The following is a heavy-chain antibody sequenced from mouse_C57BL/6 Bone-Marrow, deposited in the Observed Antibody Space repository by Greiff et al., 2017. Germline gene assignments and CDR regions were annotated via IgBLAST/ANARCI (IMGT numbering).Heavy chain of an antibody. J-gene: IGHJ3*01. CDR3: TRASYYSNYVWFAY. CDR2: IRLKSDNYAT. Sequence: DVQLVESGGGLVQPGGSMKLSCVASGFTFSNYWMNWVRQSPEKGLEWVAQIRLKSDNYATHYAESVKGRFTISRDDSKSSVYLQMNNLRAEDTGIYYCTRASYYSNYVWFAYWGQGTLVTVSA. D-gene: IGHD2-5*01. V-gene: IGHV6-3*01. CDR1: GFTFSNYW.